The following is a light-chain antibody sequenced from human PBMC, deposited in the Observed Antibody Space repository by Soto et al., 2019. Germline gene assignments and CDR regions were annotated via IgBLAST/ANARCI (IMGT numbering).Light chain of an antibody. J-gene: IGKJ1*01. CDR1: QSVSSN. V-gene: IGKV3-15*01. CDR3: QQYGSSPWT. Sequence: EIVMTQSPATPSVSPGERATLSCRASQSVSSNLAWYQQKPGQAPRLLIYGASTRATGIPARFSGSGSGTDFTLTISRLEPEDFAVYYCQQYGSSPWTFGQGTKVDIK. CDR2: GAS.